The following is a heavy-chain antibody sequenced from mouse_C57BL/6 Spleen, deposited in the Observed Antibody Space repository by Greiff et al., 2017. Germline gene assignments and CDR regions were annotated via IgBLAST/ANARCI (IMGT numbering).Heavy chain of an antibody. J-gene: IGHJ4*01. D-gene: IGHD2-5*01. Sequence: EVNVVESGGGLVKPGGSLKLSCAASGFTFSDYGMHWVRQAPEKGLEWVAYISSGSSTIYYADTVKGRFTISRDNAKNTLFLQMTSLRSEDTAMYYCARRYSNLYYYAMDYWGQGTSVTVSS. CDR2: ISSGSSTI. CDR1: GFTFSDYG. CDR3: ARRYSNLYYYAMDY. V-gene: IGHV5-17*01.